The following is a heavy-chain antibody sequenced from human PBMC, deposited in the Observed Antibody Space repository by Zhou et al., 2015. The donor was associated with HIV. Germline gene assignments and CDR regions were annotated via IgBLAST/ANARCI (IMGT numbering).Heavy chain of an antibody. V-gene: IGHV1-69*01. D-gene: IGHD2-15*01. J-gene: IGHJ1*01. CDR3: ARHPDDREKQVAATQAEYFQH. Sequence: QVQLVQSGAEVKKPGSSVKVSCKASGGTFSSYAISWVRQAPGQGLEWMGGIIPIFGTANYAQKFQGRVTITADESTSTAYMELSSLRSEDTAVYYCARHPDDREKQVAATQAEYFQHWGQGTLVTVSS. CDR2: IIPIFGTA. CDR1: GGTFSSYA.